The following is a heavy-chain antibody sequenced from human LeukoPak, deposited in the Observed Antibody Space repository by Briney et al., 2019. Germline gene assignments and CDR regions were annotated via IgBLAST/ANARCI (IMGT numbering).Heavy chain of an antibody. J-gene: IGHJ6*03. Sequence: PSETLSLTCAVYGRSFSGYYWSWIRQPPGKGLEWIGEINHSGSTNYNPSLKSRVTISVDTSKNQFSLKLSSVTAADTAVYYCARGTSTMIVVFHLYYYYYYMDVWGKGTTVTVSS. D-gene: IGHD3-22*01. CDR3: ARGTSTMIVVFHLYYYYYYMDV. V-gene: IGHV4-34*01. CDR1: GRSFSGYY. CDR2: INHSGST.